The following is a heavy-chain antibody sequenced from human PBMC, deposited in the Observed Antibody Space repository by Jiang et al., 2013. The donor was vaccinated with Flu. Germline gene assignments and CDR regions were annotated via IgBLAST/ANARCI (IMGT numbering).Heavy chain of an antibody. CDR3: ARDDTNLLYSSGSNHLDD. J-gene: IGHJ4*02. D-gene: IGHD6-19*01. CDR2: IYTSGST. V-gene: IGHV4-4*07. CDR1: GGSISSYY. Sequence: LLKPSETLSLTCTVSGGSISSYYWSWIRQPAGKGLEWIGRIYTSGSTNYNPSLKSRVTMSVDTSKNQFSLKLSSVTAADTAVYYCARDDTNLLYSSGSNHLDDWGQGTLVTVSS.